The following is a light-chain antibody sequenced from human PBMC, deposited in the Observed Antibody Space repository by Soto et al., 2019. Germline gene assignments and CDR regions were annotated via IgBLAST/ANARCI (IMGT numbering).Light chain of an antibody. CDR1: SSDVGGYNY. Sequence: QSALTQPASVSGSPGQSITISCTGTSSDVGGYNYVSWYQQHPVKAPKLMISEVSNRPSGVSNRFSGSKSANTASLTISGLQTEDEADYYCGSYTSSSTYVFGTGTKLTVL. CDR2: EVS. V-gene: IGLV2-14*01. CDR3: GSYTSSSTYV. J-gene: IGLJ1*01.